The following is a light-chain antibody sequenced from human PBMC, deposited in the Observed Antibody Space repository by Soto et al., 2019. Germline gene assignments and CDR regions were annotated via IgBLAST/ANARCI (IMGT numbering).Light chain of an antibody. J-gene: IGLJ3*02. CDR3: SSSTSSTTWV. CDR1: SSDVGAYNY. V-gene: IGLV2-14*01. Sequence: QSVLTQPASVSGSPGQSITISCTGTSSDVGAYNYVSWYQQHPGKAPKLMIYEVSYRPSGVSDRFSGSRSGNTASLTISGLQAEDESDYYCSSSTSSTTWVFGGGTKLTVL. CDR2: EVS.